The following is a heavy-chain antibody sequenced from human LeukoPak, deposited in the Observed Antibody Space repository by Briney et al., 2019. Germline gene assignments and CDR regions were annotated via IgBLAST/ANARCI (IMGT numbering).Heavy chain of an antibody. Sequence: TPSETLSLTCAVSGGSISSCCYSWSWIRQPPGKGLDGIGYIYHSGSTYYNPSLKIRNTIAIYRSKNQFSLKLSSVTDADTAVYYCARADGDPDSRGYSYFDYWGQGTLVTVSS. D-gene: IGHD3-22*01. CDR2: IYHSGST. CDR3: ARADGDPDSRGYSYFDY. CDR1: GGSISSCCYS. V-gene: IGHV4-30-2*01. J-gene: IGHJ4*02.